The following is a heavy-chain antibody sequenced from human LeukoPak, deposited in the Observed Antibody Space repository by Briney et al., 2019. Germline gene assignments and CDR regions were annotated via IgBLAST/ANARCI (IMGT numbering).Heavy chain of an antibody. CDR2: ISDSGST. Sequence: SETLPLTCTVSGGSIGSYYWSWIRQPPGKGLEWIGYISDSGSTNYNPSLKSRVTISLDTSKNQFSLKLSSVTAADTAVFYCARVRGIAAGTTFDYWGQGTLVTVSS. J-gene: IGHJ4*02. V-gene: IGHV4-59*01. D-gene: IGHD6-13*01. CDR3: ARVRGIAAGTTFDY. CDR1: GGSIGSYY.